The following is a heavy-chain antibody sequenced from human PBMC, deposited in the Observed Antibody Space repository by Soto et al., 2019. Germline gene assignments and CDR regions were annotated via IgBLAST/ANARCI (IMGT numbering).Heavy chain of an antibody. CDR1: GFTFSSYA. CDR3: AKDGCTTTSCRYYYYYYMDV. CDR2: ISGSGGST. J-gene: IGHJ6*03. V-gene: IGHV3-23*01. D-gene: IGHD2-2*01. Sequence: GGSLRLSCAASGFTFSSYAMSWVRQAPGKGLEWVSAISGSGGSTYYADSVKGRFTISRDNSKNTLYLQMNSLRAEDTAVYYCAKDGCTTTSCRYYYYYYMDVWGKGTTVT.